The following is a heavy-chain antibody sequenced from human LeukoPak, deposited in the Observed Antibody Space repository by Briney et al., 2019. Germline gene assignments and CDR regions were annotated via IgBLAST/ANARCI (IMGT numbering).Heavy chain of an antibody. CDR2: INTDNRNA. CDR1: GYTFSGYA. J-gene: IGHJ5*02. D-gene: IGHD2/OR15-2a*01. V-gene: IGHV1-3*04. CDR3: TKEGAIIASPWKYWFDP. Sequence: GASVKVSCKTPGYTFSGYAVHWVRQAPGQRLEWMGQINTDNRNAYYSQRFQGRVTIATDTSASTVYMELSSLTSEDTAFYYCTKEGAIIASPWKYWFDPWGHGTLVTVSS.